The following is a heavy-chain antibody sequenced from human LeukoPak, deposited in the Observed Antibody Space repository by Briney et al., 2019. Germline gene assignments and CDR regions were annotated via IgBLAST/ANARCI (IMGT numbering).Heavy chain of an antibody. CDR1: GGTFSSYA. Sequence: WASVKVSCKASGGTFSSYAISWVRQAPGQGLEWMGRIIPILGIANYAQKFQGRVTITADESTSTAYMELSSLRSEDTAVYYCARAENNFWSGYSDYWGQGTLVTVSS. CDR2: IIPILGIA. CDR3: ARAENNFWSGYSDY. D-gene: IGHD3-3*01. V-gene: IGHV1-69*04. J-gene: IGHJ4*02.